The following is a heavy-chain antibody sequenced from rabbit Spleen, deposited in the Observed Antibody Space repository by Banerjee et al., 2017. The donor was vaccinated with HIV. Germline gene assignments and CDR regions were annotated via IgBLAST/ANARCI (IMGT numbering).Heavy chain of an antibody. CDR2: IEPIFGST. CDR3: ARDAGTSFSTYGMDL. J-gene: IGHJ6*01. CDR1: GFDFSSYY. Sequence: QEQLVESGGGLVQPGGSLTLSCKASGFDFSSYYMSWVRQAPGKGLEWIGYIEPIFGSTYYASWVNGRFTVSSASSTAVTLQMTSLTAADTATYFCARDAGTSFSTYGMDLWGQGTLVTVS. D-gene: IGHD8-1*01. V-gene: IGHV1S45*01.